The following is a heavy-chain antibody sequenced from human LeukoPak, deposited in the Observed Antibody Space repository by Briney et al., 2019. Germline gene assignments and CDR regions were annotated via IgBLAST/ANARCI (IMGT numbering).Heavy chain of an antibody. CDR3: ARVSPSTTVIDR. V-gene: IGHV1-8*01. CDR2: LNPNSGGT. J-gene: IGHJ4*02. CDR1: GXTFTXYD. Sequence: XXSCKXXGXTFTXYDINWVRQATGQGLEWMGWLNPNSGGTGYAQEFQGRVTMTRNTSISTAYMELSSLRSDDTAVYYCARVSPSTTVIDRWGQGTLVTVSS. D-gene: IGHD2-21*01.